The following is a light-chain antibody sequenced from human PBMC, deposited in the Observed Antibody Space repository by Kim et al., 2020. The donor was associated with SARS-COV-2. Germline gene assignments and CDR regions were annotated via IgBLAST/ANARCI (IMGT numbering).Light chain of an antibody. CDR2: DAS. CDR3: QQRSNWPPYS. CDR1: QSVSSY. J-gene: IGKJ2*03. V-gene: IGKV3-11*01. Sequence: LSPGERAPLSCRASQSVSSYLAWDQQKPGQAPRLLIYDASNRATGIPARFSGSGSGTDFTLTISSLEPEDFAVYYCQQRSNWPPYSFGQGTKLEI.